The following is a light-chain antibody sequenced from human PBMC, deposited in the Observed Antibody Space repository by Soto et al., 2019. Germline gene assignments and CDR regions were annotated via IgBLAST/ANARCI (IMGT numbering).Light chain of an antibody. CDR1: QSVSSN. CDR3: QQYNYWPPIT. CDR2: GAS. J-gene: IGKJ5*01. V-gene: IGKV3-15*01. Sequence: EIVMTQSPATLSVSPGERATLSCRASQSVSSNLAWYQQKPGQAPRLLIYGASTRATGIPARFSGGGSGTEFTLTISSLQSEDFALYYCQQYNYWPPITFGQGTDWRL.